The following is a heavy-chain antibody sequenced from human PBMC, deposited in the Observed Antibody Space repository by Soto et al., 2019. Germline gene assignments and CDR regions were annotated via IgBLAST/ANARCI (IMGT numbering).Heavy chain of an antibody. Sequence: GASVKVSCKAYGYTFTSYGISWVRQAPGQGLEWMGWISAYNGNTNYAQRLQGRVTMTTDTSTSTAYMELRSLRSDDTAVYYCARVVQDYDSSGYYLYYFDYWGQGTLVTVSS. V-gene: IGHV1-18*01. J-gene: IGHJ4*02. CDR1: GYTFTSYG. D-gene: IGHD3-22*01. CDR3: ARVVQDYDSSGYYLYYFDY. CDR2: ISAYNGNT.